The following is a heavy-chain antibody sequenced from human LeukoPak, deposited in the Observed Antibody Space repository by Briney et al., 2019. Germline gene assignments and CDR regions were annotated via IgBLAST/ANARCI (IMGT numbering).Heavy chain of an antibody. CDR1: GFTFSNYS. D-gene: IGHD5-18*01. J-gene: IGHJ3*02. Sequence: GGSLRLSCAASGFTFSNYSMNWVRQAPGKGLEWVSSISSSSSYIYYADSVKGRFTISRDNAKNSLYLQMNSLRAEDTAVYYCAREGGYSYGIDAFDIWGQGTMVTVSS. CDR3: AREGGYSYGIDAFDI. CDR2: ISSSSSYI. V-gene: IGHV3-21*01.